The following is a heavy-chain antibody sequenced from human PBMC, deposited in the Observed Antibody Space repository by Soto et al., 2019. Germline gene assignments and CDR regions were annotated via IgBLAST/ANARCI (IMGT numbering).Heavy chain of an antibody. D-gene: IGHD3-22*01. CDR3: ARRRPSGYYSY. J-gene: IGHJ4*02. V-gene: IGHV3-11*05. Sequence: QVPLVESGGDLVKPGGSLRLSCAASGFPFSDYYMSWIRQAPGKGLEWVSSISSSSSDTNYAQSVKGRFTISRDNAKNSLHLQMNSLRAEDTAVYYCARRRPSGYYSYWGQGTLVTVSA. CDR2: ISSSSSDT. CDR1: GFPFSDYY.